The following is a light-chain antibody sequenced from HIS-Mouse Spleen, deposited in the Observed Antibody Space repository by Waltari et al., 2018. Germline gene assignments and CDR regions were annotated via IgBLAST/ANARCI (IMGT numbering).Light chain of an antibody. CDR2: EVS. CDR1: SSDVGGYNY. CDR3: SSYAGSNSWV. V-gene: IGLV2-8*01. J-gene: IGLJ3*02. Sequence: QSALTQPPSASGSPGQSVTISCTGTSSDVGGYNYVSWYQQHPGKAPKRMIYEVSTRPSGVPGRFSGSKSGNTASLTVSGLQAEDEADYYCSSYAGSNSWVFGGGTKLTVL.